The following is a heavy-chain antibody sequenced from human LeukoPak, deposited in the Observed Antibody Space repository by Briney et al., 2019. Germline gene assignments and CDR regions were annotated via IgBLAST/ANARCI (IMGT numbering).Heavy chain of an antibody. V-gene: IGHV4-30-2*01. CDR3: ARDKGSHFDY. CDR2: ISHTGTT. Sequence: SETLSLTCTVSGASFTSSAYYWSWIRQPPGKGPEWIGYISHTGTTYFNPSLKSRVTISVDVSKNQFSLRLSSVTAADTAVYYCARDKGSHFDYWGQGTLVTVSS. CDR1: GASFTSSAYY. J-gene: IGHJ4*02.